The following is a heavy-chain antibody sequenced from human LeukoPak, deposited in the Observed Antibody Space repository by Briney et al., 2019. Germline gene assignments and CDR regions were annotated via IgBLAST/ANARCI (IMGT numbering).Heavy chain of an antibody. CDR3: ARGPLSYIAAAGTRYFDY. D-gene: IGHD6-13*01. J-gene: IGHJ4*02. CDR1: GGSFSGYY. Sequence: PSETLSLTCAVYGGSFSGYYWSWIRQPPGKGLEWIGEINHSGSTNYNPSLKSRVTISVDTSKNQFSLKLSSVTAADTAMYYCARGPLSYIAAAGTRYFDYWGQGTLVTVSS. V-gene: IGHV4-34*01. CDR2: INHSGST.